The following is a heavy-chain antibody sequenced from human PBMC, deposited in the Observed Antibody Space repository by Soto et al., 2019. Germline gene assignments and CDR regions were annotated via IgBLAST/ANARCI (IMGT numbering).Heavy chain of an antibody. CDR2: INPNTGDT. CDR1: EYAFTAYY. CDR3: ARRSNFYSMDV. V-gene: IGHV1-2*02. J-gene: IGHJ6*02. Sequence: ASVKVSCKASEYAFTAYYLHWVRQAPGQGLEWMGYINPNTGDTDYSQKFQGRVTMTRDTSISTTYMELSRLRSDDTAVYYCARRSNFYSMDVWGRGTTVTVSS.